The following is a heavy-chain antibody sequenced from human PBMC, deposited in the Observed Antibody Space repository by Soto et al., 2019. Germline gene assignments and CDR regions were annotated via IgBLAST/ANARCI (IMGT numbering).Heavy chain of an antibody. J-gene: IGHJ5*02. CDR3: ARERTQRDILTGYYRAWFDP. V-gene: IGHV4-34*01. CDR1: GGSFSGYY. D-gene: IGHD3-9*01. Sequence: QVQLQQWGAGLLKPSETLSLTCAVYGGSFSGYYWRWIRQPPGKALEWIGEINHSGSTNYNPSPKSRVPISVEPSKNQFSRKLSSVTAADTAVYYCARERTQRDILTGYYRAWFDPWGQGTLVTVSS. CDR2: INHSGST.